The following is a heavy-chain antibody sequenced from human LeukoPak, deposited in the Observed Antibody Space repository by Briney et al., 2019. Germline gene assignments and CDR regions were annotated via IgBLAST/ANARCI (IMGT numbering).Heavy chain of an antibody. J-gene: IGHJ4*02. V-gene: IGHV3-21*04. CDR2: ITSTSLYI. CDR3: AMAGKVEIYSSGWYAFDY. CDR1: GFTFSSYS. Sequence: RGSLRLSCAASGFTFSSYSMNWVRQAPGKGLEWVSSITSTSLYIYYADSVRGRFTISRDNAKNSLYLQMSSLRAEDTALYYCAMAGKVEIYSSGWYAFDYWGQGTLVTVSS. D-gene: IGHD6-19*01.